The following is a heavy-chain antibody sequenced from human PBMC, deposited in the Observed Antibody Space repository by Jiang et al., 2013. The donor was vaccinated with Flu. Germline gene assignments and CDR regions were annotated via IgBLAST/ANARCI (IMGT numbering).Heavy chain of an antibody. CDR3: ASPGPNSSGWSVSEY. CDR2: IIPILGIA. D-gene: IGHD6-19*01. Sequence: KASGGTFSSYAISWVRQAPGQGLEWMGGIIPILGIANYAQKFQGRVTITADKSTSTAYMELSSLRSEDTAVYYCASPGPNSSGWSVSEYWGQGTLVTVSS. J-gene: IGHJ4*02. V-gene: IGHV1-69*10. CDR1: GGTFSSYA.